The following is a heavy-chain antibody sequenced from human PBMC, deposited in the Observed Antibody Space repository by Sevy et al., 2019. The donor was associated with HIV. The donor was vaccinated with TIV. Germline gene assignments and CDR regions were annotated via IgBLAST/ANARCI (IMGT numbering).Heavy chain of an antibody. D-gene: IGHD1-26*01. CDR2: IKQDGSEK. J-gene: IGHJ4*02. Sequence: GGSLRLSCAASGFTFSSYWMHWVRQAPGKGLVWVANIKQDGSEKYYVDSVRGRFTISRDNAKNSLFLQMNSLRAEDTAVYYCARDTSGSYPRVLDYWGQGTQVTVSS. CDR1: GFTFSSYW. CDR3: ARDTSGSYPRVLDY. V-gene: IGHV3-7*01.